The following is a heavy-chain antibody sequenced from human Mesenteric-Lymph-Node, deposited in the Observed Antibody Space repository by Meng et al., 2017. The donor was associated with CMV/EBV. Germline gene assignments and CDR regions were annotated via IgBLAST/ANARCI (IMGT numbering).Heavy chain of an antibody. J-gene: IGHJ4*02. D-gene: IGHD3-22*01. Sequence: ASVKVSCKASGGTFSSYAISWVRQAPGQGLEWMGWISAYNGNTNYAQKLQGRVTMTTDTSTSTAYMELRSLRSDDTAVYYCARGVGYYDTSGIDYWGQGTLVTVSS. CDR1: GGTFSSYA. V-gene: IGHV1-18*01. CDR3: ARGVGYYDTSGIDY. CDR2: ISAYNGNT.